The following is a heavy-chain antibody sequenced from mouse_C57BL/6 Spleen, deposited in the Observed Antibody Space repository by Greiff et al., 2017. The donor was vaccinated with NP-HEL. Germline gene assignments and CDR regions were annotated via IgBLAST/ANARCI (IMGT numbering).Heavy chain of an antibody. D-gene: IGHD2-1*01. CDR2: IYPRSGNT. V-gene: IGHV1-81*01. J-gene: IGHJ4*01. CDR1: GYTFTSYG. Sequence: VKLMESGAELARPGASVKLSCKASGYTFTSYGISWVKQRTGQGLEWIGEIYPRSGNTYYNEKFKGKATLTADKSSSTAYMELRSLTSEDSAVYFCARRYYGNYFYAMDYWGQGTSVTVSS. CDR3: ARRYYGNYFYAMDY.